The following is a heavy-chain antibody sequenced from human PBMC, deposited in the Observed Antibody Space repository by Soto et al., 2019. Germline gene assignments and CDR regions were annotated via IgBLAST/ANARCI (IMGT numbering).Heavy chain of an antibody. Sequence: LRLSCAASGFTFSSYAMHWVRQAPGKGLEWVAVISYAGSNKYYADSVKGRFTISRDNSKNTLYLQMNSLRAEDTAVYYCARVLRYCDWLNYYYGMYVWGQGTTVTVSS. CDR2: ISYAGSNK. J-gene: IGHJ6*02. D-gene: IGHD3-9*01. V-gene: IGHV3-30-3*01. CDR1: GFTFSSYA. CDR3: ARVLRYCDWLNYYYGMYV.